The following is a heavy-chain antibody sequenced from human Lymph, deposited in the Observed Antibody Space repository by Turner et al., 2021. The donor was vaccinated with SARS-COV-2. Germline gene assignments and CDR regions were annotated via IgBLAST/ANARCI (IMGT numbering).Heavy chain of an antibody. V-gene: IGHV1-69*10. CDR3: GRRNSGNYDAFDI. J-gene: IGHJ3*02. Sequence: QVQLVQSGAYLTTPGSSVNASCKASGSTFSTSVISWVRQNRGQGLERMGGIIHIHGIANYEQKFKGRVTITADKSTSKAYMVLSGVRSEDTAVYHCGRRNSGNYDAFDIWGQGTMVTVSS. CDR2: IIHIHGIA. D-gene: IGHD1-26*01. CDR1: GSTFSTSV.